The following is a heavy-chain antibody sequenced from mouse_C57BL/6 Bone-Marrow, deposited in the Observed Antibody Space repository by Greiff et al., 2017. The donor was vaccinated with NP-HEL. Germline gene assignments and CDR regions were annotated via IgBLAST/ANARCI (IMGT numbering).Heavy chain of an antibody. J-gene: IGHJ4*01. CDR1: GYSFTGYY. D-gene: IGHD2-4*01. V-gene: IGHV1-42*01. CDR2: INPSTGGT. Sequence: VQLKQSGPELVKPGASVKISCKASGYSFTGYYMNWVQQSPEKSLEWIGEINPSTGGTTYNQTFKAKATLTVDKSSSTAYMQLKSLTDEDSAVYYCASLYDYDERDYAMEYWGQGTSVTVSS. CDR3: ASLYDYDERDYAMEY.